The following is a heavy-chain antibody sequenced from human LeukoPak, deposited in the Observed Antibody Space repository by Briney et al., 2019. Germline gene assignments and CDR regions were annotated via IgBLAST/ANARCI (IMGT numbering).Heavy chain of an antibody. D-gene: IGHD3-10*01. CDR1: GYTFTSYG. J-gene: IGHJ6*03. CDR3: ARVRILWFGDQGRYYYYYMDV. V-gene: IGHV1-18*01. CDR2: ISAYNGNT. Sequence: ASVKASCKASGYTFTSYGISWVRQAPGQGLEWMGWISAYNGNTNYAQKLQGRVTMTTDTSTSTAYMELRSLRSDDTAVYYCARVRILWFGDQGRYYYYYMDVWGKGTTVTISS.